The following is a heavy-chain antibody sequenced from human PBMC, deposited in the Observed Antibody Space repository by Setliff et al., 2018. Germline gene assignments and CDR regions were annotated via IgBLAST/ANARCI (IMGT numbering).Heavy chain of an antibody. Sequence: GGSLRLSCVVSGFSFSRHWMSWVRQAPGKGLEWVADIKQDGSTKYYLDSVKGRFTISRDNAKRSLYLQMNGLRADDTGVYYCADIFDLSGYWGQGTLVTVSS. CDR1: GFSFSRHW. CDR3: ADIFDLSGY. D-gene: IGHD3-3*02. J-gene: IGHJ4*02. V-gene: IGHV3-7*01. CDR2: IKQDGSTK.